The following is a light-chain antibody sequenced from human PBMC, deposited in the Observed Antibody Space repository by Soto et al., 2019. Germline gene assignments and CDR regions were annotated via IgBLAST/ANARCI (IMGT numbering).Light chain of an antibody. CDR2: GAS. CDR3: QQYNSWPPSYT. Sequence: EVVMTQSPATLSLSPGERATLSCRASQSVTKNLAWYQQRHGQAPRLLIYGASTRATGVPARFSGSGSGTEFSLTISSLQSEDFAVYYCQQYNSWPPSYTFGQGTKLEIK. J-gene: IGKJ2*01. V-gene: IGKV3-15*01. CDR1: QSVTKN.